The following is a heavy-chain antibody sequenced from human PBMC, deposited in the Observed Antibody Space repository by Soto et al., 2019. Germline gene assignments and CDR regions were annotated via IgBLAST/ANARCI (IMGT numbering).Heavy chain of an antibody. CDR2: ITYDGSSK. Sequence: GGTLRLSCAASGFTLSSYAMHWVRQAPGKGLEWVARITYDGSSKDYADSVKGRFTISRDNAKNTLYLQMNSLRAEDTAVYSCARGFRVEGAYGAGAFFDYWAQGT. J-gene: IGHJ4*02. CDR3: ARGFRVEGAYGAGAFFDY. CDR1: GFTLSSYA. D-gene: IGHD1-26*01. V-gene: IGHV3-30*04.